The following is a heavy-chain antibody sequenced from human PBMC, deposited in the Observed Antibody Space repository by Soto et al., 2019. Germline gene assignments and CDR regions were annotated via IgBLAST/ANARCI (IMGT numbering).Heavy chain of an antibody. CDR1: GGSISSGGYY. Sequence: LSLTCTVSGGSISSGGYYWSWIRQHPGKGLEWIGYIYYSGGTYYNPSLKSRVTISVDTSKNQFSLNLRSVTAADTAVYYCARNEYSSSSAWFDPWGQGTLVTVSS. CDR2: IYYSGGT. J-gene: IGHJ5*02. D-gene: IGHD6-6*01. CDR3: ARNEYSSSSAWFDP. V-gene: IGHV4-31*03.